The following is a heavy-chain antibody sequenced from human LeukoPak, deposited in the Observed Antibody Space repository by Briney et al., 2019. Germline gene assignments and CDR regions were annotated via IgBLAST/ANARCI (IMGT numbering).Heavy chain of an antibody. CDR3: TRVADSSGCRLVD. CDR1: GFTFSDYY. Sequence: GRSLRLSCAASGFTFSDYYVTWIRQAPGKGLEWVSYISSSGTTMYYADSVKGRFTISRDNAKNSLYLQMNSLRAEDTAVYYCTRVADSSGCRLVDWGQGTLVTVSS. V-gene: IGHV3-11*01. CDR2: ISSSGTTM. J-gene: IGHJ4*02. D-gene: IGHD3-22*01.